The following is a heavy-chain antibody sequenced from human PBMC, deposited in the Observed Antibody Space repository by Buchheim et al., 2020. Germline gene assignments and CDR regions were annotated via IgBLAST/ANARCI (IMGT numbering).Heavy chain of an antibody. D-gene: IGHD3-22*01. CDR1: GFTFSSYA. CDR3: ARDEDSYYYDSSVPGGY. J-gene: IGHJ4*02. Sequence: QVQLVESGGGVVQPGRSLRLSCAASGFTFSSYAMHWVRQAPGKGLEWVAVISYDGSNKYYADSVKGRFTISRDNSKNTLYLQMNSLRAEDTAVYYCARDEDSYYYDSSVPGGYWGQGTL. CDR2: ISYDGSNK. V-gene: IGHV3-30-3*01.